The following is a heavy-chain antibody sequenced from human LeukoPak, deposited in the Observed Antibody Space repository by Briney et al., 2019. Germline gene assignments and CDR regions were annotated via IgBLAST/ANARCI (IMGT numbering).Heavy chain of an antibody. CDR1: GYTFTGYY. D-gene: IGHD5-18*01. CDR2: INPNSGGT. Sequence: ASVKVSCKASGYTFTGYYMHWVRQAPGQGLEWMGWINPNSGGTNYAQKFQGRVTMTRDTSIRTAYMELSRLRSDDTAVYYSARDQNTGPDTAMVGSNWGQGTLVTVSS. J-gene: IGHJ4*02. V-gene: IGHV1-2*02. CDR3: ARDQNTGPDTAMVGSN.